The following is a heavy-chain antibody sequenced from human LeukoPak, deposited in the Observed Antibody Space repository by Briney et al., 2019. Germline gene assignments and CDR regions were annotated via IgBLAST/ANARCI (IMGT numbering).Heavy chain of an antibody. J-gene: IGHJ4*02. Sequence: PGGSLRLSCAASGFTFSTYAMSWVRQAPGKGLEWVSTVTSSGPSTYYADSVKGRFIISRDNSKNTLYLQMNSLRAEDTAVYYCARGTEVVVAAMMIEGTFDYWGQGTLVTVSS. CDR3: ARGTEVVVAAMMIEGTFDY. V-gene: IGHV3-23*01. CDR1: GFTFSTYA. D-gene: IGHD2-15*01. CDR2: VTSSGPST.